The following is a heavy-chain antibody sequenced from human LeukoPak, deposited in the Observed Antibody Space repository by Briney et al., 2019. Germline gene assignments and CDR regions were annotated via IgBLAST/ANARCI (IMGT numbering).Heavy chain of an antibody. V-gene: IGHV5-51*01. CDR1: GYSFTTYW. D-gene: IGHD6-13*01. Sequence: GESLKISCKGSGYSFTTYWIGWVRQMPGKGLEWMGIIYPGDSDTRYSPSFQGQVTFSADKSIGTAYLQWSSLKASDTAMYYCARQQLVRPAGAFDIWGQGTMVTVSS. J-gene: IGHJ3*02. CDR3: ARQQLVRPAGAFDI. CDR2: IYPGDSDT.